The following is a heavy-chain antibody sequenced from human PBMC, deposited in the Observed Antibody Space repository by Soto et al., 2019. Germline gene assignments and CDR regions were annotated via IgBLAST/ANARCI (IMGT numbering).Heavy chain of an antibody. CDR1: EFTFIYAW. Sequence: EVQLVESGGGLVKPGGSTRLSVEAPEFTFIYAWMPWVRQAPGKGREWVARIKGKGGNGATDYAAPVKGRFTISRDDSRNTLYLQMTSLKTEDTAVYYCTAGDGRTDNDFWGQGTLVTVSP. CDR2: IKGKGGNGAT. CDR3: TAGDGRTDNDF. J-gene: IGHJ4*02. D-gene: IGHD2-21*02. V-gene: IGHV3-15*01.